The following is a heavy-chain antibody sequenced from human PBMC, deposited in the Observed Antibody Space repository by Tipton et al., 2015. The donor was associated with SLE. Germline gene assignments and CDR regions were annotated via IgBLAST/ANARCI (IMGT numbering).Heavy chain of an antibody. J-gene: IGHJ5*02. V-gene: IGHV4-59*12. CDR3: AKDSGDYDFGQDP. Sequence: TLSLTCTVSGASMSGDYWSWIRQPPGGGLEWIGYVFYSGNTRYNPSLQSRVSISIDTSKNQFSLRLSSVTAADTAVYYCAKDSGDYDFGQDPWGRGTLVTVSS. CDR2: VFYSGNT. D-gene: IGHD3-3*01. CDR1: GASMSGDY.